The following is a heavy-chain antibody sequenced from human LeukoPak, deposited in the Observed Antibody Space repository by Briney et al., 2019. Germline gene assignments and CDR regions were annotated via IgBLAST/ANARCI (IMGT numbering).Heavy chain of an antibody. J-gene: IGHJ3*02. D-gene: IGHD3-10*01. CDR3: ARAKSDGSGRSDAFDI. CDR2: IWYDGSNK. CDR1: GFTFSSYG. V-gene: IGHV3-33*01. Sequence: GGSLRLSCAASGFTFSSYGMHWVRQAPGKGLEWVAVIWYDGSNKYYADSVKGRFTISRDNSKNTLYLQMNSLRAEDTAVYYCARAKSDGSGRSDAFDIWGQGTMVTVSS.